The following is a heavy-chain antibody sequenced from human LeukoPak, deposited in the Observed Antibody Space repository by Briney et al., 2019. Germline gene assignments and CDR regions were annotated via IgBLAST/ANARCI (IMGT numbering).Heavy chain of an antibody. Sequence: PGGSLGLSCAASGFTFSSYWMTWVRQAPGKGLEWVANIKQDGSEKYYVDSVKGRFTISRDNAKNSLYLQMNSLRAEDTAVYYCARYGGSVHTFDCWGQGVLVTVSS. CDR3: ARYGGSVHTFDC. D-gene: IGHD3-10*01. V-gene: IGHV3-7*01. J-gene: IGHJ4*02. CDR1: GFTFSSYW. CDR2: IKQDGSEK.